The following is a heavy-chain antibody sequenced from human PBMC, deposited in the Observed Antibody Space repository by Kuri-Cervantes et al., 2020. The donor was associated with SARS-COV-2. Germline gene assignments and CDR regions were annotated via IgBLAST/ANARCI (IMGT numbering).Heavy chain of an antibody. CDR1: GFTVSSNY. V-gene: IGHV3-66*01. D-gene: IGHD4-17*01. CDR3: ARAYGDYVFREGLDS. Sequence: LSLTCAASGFTVSSNYMSWVRQAPGKGLEWVSVIYSGGSTYYADSVKGRFTISRDNAKNSLYLQMNSLRVEDTALYYCARAYGDYVFREGLDSWGQGTLVTVSS. J-gene: IGHJ4*02. CDR2: IYSGGST.